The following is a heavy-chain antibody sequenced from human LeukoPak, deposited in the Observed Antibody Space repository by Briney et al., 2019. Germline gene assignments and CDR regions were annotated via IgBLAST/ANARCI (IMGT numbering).Heavy chain of an antibody. J-gene: IGHJ4*02. CDR3: ARGEGGSYYYLSVYFDY. Sequence: PGGSLRLSCAASGFTFSSYWMSWVRQAPGKGRECVANRKQDGSEKYYVDSVKGRFTISRDNAKNSLYLQMNSLRAEDTAVYYCARGEGGSYYYLSVYFDYWGQGTLVTVSS. D-gene: IGHD1-26*01. V-gene: IGHV3-7*01. CDR1: GFTFSSYW. CDR2: RKQDGSEK.